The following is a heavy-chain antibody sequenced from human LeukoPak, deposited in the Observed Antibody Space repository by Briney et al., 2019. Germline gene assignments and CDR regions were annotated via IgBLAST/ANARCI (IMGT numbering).Heavy chain of an antibody. J-gene: IGHJ6*02. V-gene: IGHV1-2*04. CDR2: INPNSGGT. Sequence: GASVKVSCKASGYTFTGYYMHWVRQAPGQGLEWMGWINPNSGGTNYAQKFQGWVTMTRDTSISTAYMELSRLRSDDTAVYYCARVGFATQYYCYYGMDVWGQGTTVTVSS. CDR1: GYTFTGYY. D-gene: IGHD2-15*01. CDR3: ARVGFATQYYCYYGMDV.